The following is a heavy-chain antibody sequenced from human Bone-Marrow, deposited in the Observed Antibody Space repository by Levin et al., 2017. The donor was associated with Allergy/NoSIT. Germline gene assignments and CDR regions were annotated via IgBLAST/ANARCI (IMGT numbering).Heavy chain of an antibody. V-gene: IGHV4-34*01. CDR2: INHSGST. J-gene: IGHJ4*02. CDR3: ARGWRGTMVRGVFPTRRGVTFDH. Sequence: LSQTLSLTCAVYGGSFSGYYWSWIRQPPWKGLEWIGEINHSGSTNYNPSLKSRVTISVDTSKNQFSLKLSSVTAADTAVYYCARGWRGTMVRGVFPTRRGVTFDHWGQGTLVTVSS. CDR1: GGSFSGYY. D-gene: IGHD3-10*01.